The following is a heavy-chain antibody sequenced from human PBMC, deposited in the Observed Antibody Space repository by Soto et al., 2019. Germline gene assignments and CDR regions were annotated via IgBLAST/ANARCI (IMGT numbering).Heavy chain of an antibody. D-gene: IGHD4-4*01. CDR2: INPNSGGT. J-gene: IGHJ4*02. V-gene: IGHV1-2*02. CDR3: ARDRTAVGLHVIGY. CDR1: GYTFTGYY. Sequence: ASVKVSCKASGYTFTGYYMHWVRQAPGQGLEWMGWINPNSGGTNYAQKFQGRVTMTRDTSISTAYMELSRLRSEDTAVYYCARDRTAVGLHVIGYWGQGTLVTVSS.